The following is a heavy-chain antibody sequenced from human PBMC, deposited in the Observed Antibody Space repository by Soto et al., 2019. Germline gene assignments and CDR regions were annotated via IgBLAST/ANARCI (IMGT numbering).Heavy chain of an antibody. J-gene: IGHJ3*02. CDR1: GGTFSSYA. Sequence: SVKVSCKASGGTFSSYAISWVLQAPGQGLEWMGGIIPIFGTANYAQKFQGRVTMTRDKSISTAYMELSRLRSEDTAVYYCARGVAKRSYYYDSSGYDAFDIWGQGTMVTVSS. V-gene: IGHV1-69*05. D-gene: IGHD3-22*01. CDR2: IIPIFGTA. CDR3: ARGVAKRSYYYDSSGYDAFDI.